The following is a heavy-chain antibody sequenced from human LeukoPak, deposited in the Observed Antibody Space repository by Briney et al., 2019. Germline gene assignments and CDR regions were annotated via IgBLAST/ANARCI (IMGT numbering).Heavy chain of an antibody. CDR2: INHSGST. D-gene: IGHD6-6*01. J-gene: IGHJ4*02. Sequence: SETLSLTCAVYGGSFSGYYRSWIRQPPGKGLEWIGEINHSGSTNYNPSLKSRVTISVDTSKNQFSLKLSSVTAADTAVYYCARDRIRLAARPLDYWGQGTLVTVSS. CDR1: GGSFSGYY. V-gene: IGHV4-34*01. CDR3: ARDRIRLAARPLDY.